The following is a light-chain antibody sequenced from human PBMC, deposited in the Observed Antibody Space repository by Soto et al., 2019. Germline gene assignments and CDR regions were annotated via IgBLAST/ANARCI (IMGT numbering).Light chain of an antibody. Sequence: DIQLTQSPSFLSASVGDRVTITCRASQGISSYLVWYQQKPGKAPKPLIYAASTLQSGVPSRFSGSGSGTEFTLTISSLQPEDFATYYCQQYNSSPYTFGQGTKLEIK. J-gene: IGKJ2*01. CDR2: AAS. CDR1: QGISSY. CDR3: QQYNSSPYT. V-gene: IGKV1-9*01.